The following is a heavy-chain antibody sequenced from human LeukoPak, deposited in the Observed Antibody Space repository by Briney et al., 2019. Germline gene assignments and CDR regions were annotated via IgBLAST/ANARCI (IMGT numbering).Heavy chain of an antibody. CDR1: GFTFSSYA. D-gene: IGHD5-18*01. Sequence: TGRSLRLSCAASGFTFSSYAMSWVRQAPGKGLEWVSAISGSGRSTYYADSAKGRLTISRDNSKNTLYLQMNSLRAEDTAVYYGAKADSGYWTAVDYWGQGTLVTVSS. V-gene: IGHV3-23*01. CDR2: ISGSGRST. J-gene: IGHJ4*02. CDR3: AKADSGYWTAVDY.